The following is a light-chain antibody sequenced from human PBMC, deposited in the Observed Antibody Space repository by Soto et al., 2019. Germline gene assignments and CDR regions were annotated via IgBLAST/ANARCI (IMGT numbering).Light chain of an antibody. CDR2: DAY. CDR1: QSFRGL. CDR3: QQYGTSEII. V-gene: IGKV3-11*01. Sequence: EVVLTQSPVTLSLSPGERATLSCRASQSFRGLLAWYQQKPGQAPRLLIYDAYNRATGIPPRFSGSGSGTDFTLTISSLEPEDFAVFYCQQYGTSEIIFGQGTRLEN. J-gene: IGKJ5*01.